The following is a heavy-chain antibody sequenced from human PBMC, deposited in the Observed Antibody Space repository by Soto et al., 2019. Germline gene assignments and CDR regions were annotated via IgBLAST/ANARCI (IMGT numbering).Heavy chain of an antibody. CDR1: GVSISSGDYY. Sequence: SETLSLTCTVSGVSISSGDYYWSWIRQTPGKGLEWIGYIYYSENTYYNPSLKSRVAISGDTSKNQFSLKLSSVTAADTAVYYCARPTRQWLGLRYYYGMDVWGQGTTVTV. J-gene: IGHJ6*02. V-gene: IGHV4-30-4*01. CDR2: IYYSENT. CDR3: ARPTRQWLGLRYYYGMDV. D-gene: IGHD6-19*01.